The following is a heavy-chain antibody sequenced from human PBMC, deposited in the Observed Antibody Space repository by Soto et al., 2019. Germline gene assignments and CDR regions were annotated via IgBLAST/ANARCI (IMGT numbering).Heavy chain of an antibody. D-gene: IGHD3-22*01. CDR2: INPNSGGT. V-gene: IGHV1-2*02. CDR1: GYTFTGYY. J-gene: IGHJ4*02. CDR3: ARTGEYYDSSGYYYVH. Sequence: AAVKVSCKASGYTFTGYYMHWVRQAPGQGLGWMGWINPNSGGTNYAQKFQGRVTMTGDTSISTAYMELSRLRSDDTAVYYCARTGEYYDSSGYYYVHWGQGTLV.